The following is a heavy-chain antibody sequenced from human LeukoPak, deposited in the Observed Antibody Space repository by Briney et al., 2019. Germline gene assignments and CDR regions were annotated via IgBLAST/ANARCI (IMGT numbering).Heavy chain of an antibody. CDR1: GFSFSVYW. CDR3: ARGSGRITIFGVPY. D-gene: IGHD3-3*01. V-gene: IGHV3-74*01. J-gene: IGHJ4*02. CDR2: IKTDGSIT. Sequence: GGSLRLSCAASGFSFSVYWMHWVRQAPGKGPVWVSRIKTDGSITDYADFVKGRFTISRDNAKNTLYLQMNSLRAEDAAVYYCARGSGRITIFGVPYWGQGTLVTVSS.